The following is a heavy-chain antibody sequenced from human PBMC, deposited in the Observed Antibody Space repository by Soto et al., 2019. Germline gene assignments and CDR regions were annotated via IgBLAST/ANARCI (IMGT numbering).Heavy chain of an antibody. V-gene: IGHV4-61*01. Sequence: SETLSLTCTVSGGSVRSGSFHWSWIRQPPGKGLEWIGYFFFSGSPNYNPSLKSRVTISADTSKNQFSLNVRSVTAADTAVYFCAREYARFAVDVWGQGTTVTVSS. CDR2: FFFSGSP. CDR3: AREYARFAVDV. CDR1: GGSVRSGSFH. J-gene: IGHJ6*02.